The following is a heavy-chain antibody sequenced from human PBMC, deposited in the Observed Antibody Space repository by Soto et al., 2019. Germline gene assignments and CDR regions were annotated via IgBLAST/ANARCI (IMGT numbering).Heavy chain of an antibody. CDR1: GFTFSAFG. D-gene: IGHD3-10*01. V-gene: IGHV3-30*18. CDR3: AKDFKISGGHYGSLNYYYGMDV. CDR2: ISYDGILK. Sequence: QVHLVESGGGVVQPGRSLRLSCEASGFTFSAFGMHWVRQAPGKGLEWVAIISYDGILKYYADPVKGRFTISRDTSKSALYLQMNSPRPEDTAVYYCAKDFKISGGHYGSLNYYYGMDVWGQGTTVTVSS. J-gene: IGHJ6*02.